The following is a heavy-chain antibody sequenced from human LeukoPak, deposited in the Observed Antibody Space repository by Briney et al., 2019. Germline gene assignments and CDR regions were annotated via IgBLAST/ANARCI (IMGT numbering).Heavy chain of an antibody. J-gene: IGHJ4*02. CDR1: GFTFSNYA. CDR3: ARDNRLDY. CDR2: ILYDGSNK. Sequence: GGSLRLSCAASGFTFSNYAMHWVRQAPGKGLEWVAVILYDGSNKYYADSVKGRFTISRDNSKNTLYLQMNSLRAEDTAVYYCARDNRLDYWGQGTLVTVSS. V-gene: IGHV3-30*04.